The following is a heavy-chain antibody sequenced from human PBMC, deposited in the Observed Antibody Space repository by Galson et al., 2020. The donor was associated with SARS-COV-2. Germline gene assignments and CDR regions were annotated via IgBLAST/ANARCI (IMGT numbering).Heavy chain of an antibody. J-gene: IGHJ2*01. Sequence: GESLKISCKGSGYSFTTYWIGWVRQMQGKGLEWMGIIYPGDSDTRYSPSFQGQVTISADKSISTAYLQWSSLKASDTAMYYCTRISSGRIVVVTNYWYFDLWGRGTLVTVSS. CDR1: GYSFTTYW. D-gene: IGHD3-22*01. CDR3: TRISSGRIVVVTNYWYFDL. CDR2: IYPGDSDT. V-gene: IGHV5-51*01.